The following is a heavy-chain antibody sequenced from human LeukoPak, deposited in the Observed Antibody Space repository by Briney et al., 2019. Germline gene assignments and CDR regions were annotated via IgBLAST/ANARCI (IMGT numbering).Heavy chain of an antibody. Sequence: GSLRLSCAASGFTFSSYSMNWVRQAPGKGLEWVSSISSSSSYIYYADPVKGRFTISRDNAKNSLYLQMNSLRAEDTAVYYCARDSRYCSSTSCYDWFDPWGQGTLVTVSS. CDR1: GFTFSSYS. D-gene: IGHD2-2*01. J-gene: IGHJ5*02. V-gene: IGHV3-21*01. CDR2: ISSSSSYI. CDR3: ARDSRYCSSTSCYDWFDP.